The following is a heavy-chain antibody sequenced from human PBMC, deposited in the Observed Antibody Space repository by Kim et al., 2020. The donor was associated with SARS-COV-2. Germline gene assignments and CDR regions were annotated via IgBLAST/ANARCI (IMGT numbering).Heavy chain of an antibody. V-gene: IGHV4-39*01. D-gene: IGHD3-22*01. CDR2: IYYSGST. J-gene: IGHJ4*02. CDR3: ARPPYYYDSSGYYYYLDY. CDR1: GGSISSSSYY. Sequence: SETLSLTCTVSGGSISSSSYYWGWIRQPPGKGLEWIGSIYYSGSTYYNPSLKSRVTISVDTSKNQFSLKLSSVTAADTAVYYCARPPYYYDSSGYYYYLDYWGQGTLVTVSS.